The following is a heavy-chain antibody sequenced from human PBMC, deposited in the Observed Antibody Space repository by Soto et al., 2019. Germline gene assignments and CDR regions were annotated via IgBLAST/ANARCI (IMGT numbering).Heavy chain of an antibody. V-gene: IGHV1-18*01. Sequence: QVQLVQSGAELKKPGASVKVSCKASGYTFINYGINWVRQAPGQGLEWMGWISAYNGNTNYAQKLQGRVTMTTDTSTSTAYMELRNLRSDDTAVYFCARGWFGEFLYYLDYWGQGTLVTVSS. CDR3: ARGWFGEFLYYLDY. D-gene: IGHD3-10*01. J-gene: IGHJ4*02. CDR1: GYTFINYG. CDR2: ISAYNGNT.